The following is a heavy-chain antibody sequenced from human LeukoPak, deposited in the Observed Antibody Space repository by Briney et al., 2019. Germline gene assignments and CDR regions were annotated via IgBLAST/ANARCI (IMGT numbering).Heavy chain of an antibody. Sequence: SETLSLTCGVSGYSISSGYYWGWIRQPPGKGLEWIGIMYHSGSTDYNPSLKSRVTISIDTSKNQFSLDLRSVTAADTAVYYCARHKSYCTTSTCYYIDSWGQGTLVTVSS. J-gene: IGHJ5*01. CDR3: ARHKSYCTTSTCYYIDS. CDR1: GYSISSGYY. V-gene: IGHV4-38-2*01. CDR2: MYHSGST. D-gene: IGHD2-2*01.